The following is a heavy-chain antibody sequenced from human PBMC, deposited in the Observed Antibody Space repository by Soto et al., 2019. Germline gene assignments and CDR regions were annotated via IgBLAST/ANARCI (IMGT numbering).Heavy chain of an antibody. V-gene: IGHV3-23*01. CDR1: GFTFSSYA. CDR2: ISGSGGST. CDR3: AKDRASIAARPNWFDP. Sequence: GSLRLSCAASGFTFSSYAMSWVRQAPGKGLEWVSAISGSGGSTYYADSVKGRFTISRDNSKNTLYLQMNSLRAEDTAVYYCAKDRASIAARPNWFDPWGQGTLVTVSS. J-gene: IGHJ5*02. D-gene: IGHD6-6*01.